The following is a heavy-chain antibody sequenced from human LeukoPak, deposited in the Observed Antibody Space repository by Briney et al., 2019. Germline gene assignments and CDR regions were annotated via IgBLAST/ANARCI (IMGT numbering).Heavy chain of an antibody. V-gene: IGHV1-2*02. J-gene: IGHJ5*02. D-gene: IGHD4-17*01. CDR3: ARSSGRDDYGDSGNWFDP. CDR2: INPNSGGT. Sequence: ASVKVSCKASGYTFTSYYMHWVRQAPGQGLEWMGWINPNSGGTNYAQKFQGRVTMTRDTSISTAYMELSRLRSDDTAVYYCARSSGRDDYGDSGNWFDPWGQGTLVTVSS. CDR1: GYTFTSYY.